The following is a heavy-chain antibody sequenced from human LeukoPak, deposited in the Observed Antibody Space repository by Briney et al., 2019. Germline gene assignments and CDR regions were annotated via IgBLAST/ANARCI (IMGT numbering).Heavy chain of an antibody. Sequence: PGWSLRLSCAASGFTFSNAWMSWVRQAPGKGLEWVGRIKSKTDGGTTDYAAPVKGRFTISRDDSKNTLYLQMNSLKTEDTAVYYCTTEPPVSDFDYWGQGTLVTVSS. CDR3: TTEPPVSDFDY. D-gene: IGHD1-26*01. V-gene: IGHV3-15*01. J-gene: IGHJ4*02. CDR2: IKSKTDGGTT. CDR1: GFTFSNAW.